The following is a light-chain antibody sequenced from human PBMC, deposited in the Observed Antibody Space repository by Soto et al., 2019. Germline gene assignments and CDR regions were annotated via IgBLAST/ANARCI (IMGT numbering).Light chain of an antibody. CDR1: QSISSY. V-gene: IGKV1-39*01. CDR3: QQSYSTPQT. J-gene: IGKJ1*01. Sequence: DIQMTQSPSSLSASVGDRVTITCRASQSISSYLNRYQQKPGKAPKLLIYAASSLQSGVQSRFSGSGSGTVFTLTISSLQPEDFATYYCQQSYSTPQTFGQGTKV. CDR2: AAS.